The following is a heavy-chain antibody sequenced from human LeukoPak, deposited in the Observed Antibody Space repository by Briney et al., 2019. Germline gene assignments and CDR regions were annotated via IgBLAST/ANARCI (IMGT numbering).Heavy chain of an antibody. CDR1: GGSISSSS. D-gene: IGHD2-15*01. CDR3: ARRVVSAKFRNLLYYYMDV. V-gene: IGHV4-4*09. CDR2: ISNNGKA. J-gene: IGHJ6*03. Sequence: SETLSLTCTVSGGSISSSSWSWMRQSPGKRLESIGYISNNGKAKYKSSFEGRVTMSVDTSKSQFSLNLSSVTAADTAVYYCARRVVSAKFRNLLYYYMDVWGKGTTVIVS.